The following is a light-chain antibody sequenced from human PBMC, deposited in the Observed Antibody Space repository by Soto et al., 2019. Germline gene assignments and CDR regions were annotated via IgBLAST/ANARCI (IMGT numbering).Light chain of an antibody. CDR3: QAWGTGGV. V-gene: IGLV4-69*01. Sequence: QTVVTQSPSASASLGASVKLTCTLSSGHSSYAIAWHQKQPGKGPRYLMDLNNDGSHTKGDGIPDRFSGSSSGADRYLIISSLQSEDEADYYCQAWGTGGVFGGGTKLTVL. CDR2: LNNDGSH. CDR1: SGHSSYA. J-gene: IGLJ3*02.